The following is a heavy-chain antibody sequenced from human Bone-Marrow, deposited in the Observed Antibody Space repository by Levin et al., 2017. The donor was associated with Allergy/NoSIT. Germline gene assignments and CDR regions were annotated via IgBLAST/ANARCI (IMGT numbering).Heavy chain of an antibody. CDR3: TREAGSVAGLKADV. Sequence: GESLKISCKTSGYRFTSYGLGWVRQAPGHGLEWVGWITAYNGNTNFAQKFQGRVSLTRDTSTSTAYMELRSLTSDDTAIYYCTREAGSVAGLKADVWGQGTTVTVSS. CDR1: GYRFTSYG. V-gene: IGHV1-18*01. CDR2: ITAYNGNT. D-gene: IGHD6-19*01. J-gene: IGHJ6*02.